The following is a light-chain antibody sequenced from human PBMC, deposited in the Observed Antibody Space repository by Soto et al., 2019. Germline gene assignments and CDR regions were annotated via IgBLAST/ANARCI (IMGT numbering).Light chain of an antibody. J-gene: IGLJ1*01. Sequence: QSVLTQPASVSGSPGQSITISCTGSSSDVGGYDYVSWYQQHPGKAPKLVLYGVNNRPSGVSNRFSGSKSGNTASLTISGLQAEDEAEYYCSSSTTSITHHVFGAGTKVTV. CDR3: SSSTTSITHHV. CDR1: SSDVGGYDY. V-gene: IGLV2-14*01. CDR2: GVN.